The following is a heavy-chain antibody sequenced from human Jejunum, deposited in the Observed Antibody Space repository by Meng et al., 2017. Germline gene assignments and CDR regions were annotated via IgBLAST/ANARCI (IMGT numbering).Heavy chain of an antibody. V-gene: IGHV4-61*08. Sequence: QVQLQESGPGRVRPSWPLSLICPVSGGSVSSAGYQWGWIRQPPGKGLEWIGYASTNYNPSLKSRVTISLDTSKNQFSLKLSSVTAADTAVYYCARDHWGSLDYWGQGILVTVSS. CDR2: AST. D-gene: IGHD7-27*01. CDR1: GGSVSSAGYQ. CDR3: ARDHWGSLDY. J-gene: IGHJ4*02.